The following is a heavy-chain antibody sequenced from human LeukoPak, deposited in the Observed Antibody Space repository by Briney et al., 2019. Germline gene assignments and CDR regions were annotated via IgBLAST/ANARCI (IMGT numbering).Heavy chain of an antibody. V-gene: IGHV3-7*01. CDR3: ARDTHGYYGSGVDY. Sequence: GDSLRLSCAASGFTFTKYWMTWVRQAPGKGLEWVGNIKQDGSDKNYMDSVKGRFTISRDNTKNSVYLQMSSLRAEDTAVYYCARDTHGYYGSGVDYWGQGTLVTVSS. D-gene: IGHD3-10*01. CDR1: GFTFTKYW. CDR2: IKQDGSDK. J-gene: IGHJ4*02.